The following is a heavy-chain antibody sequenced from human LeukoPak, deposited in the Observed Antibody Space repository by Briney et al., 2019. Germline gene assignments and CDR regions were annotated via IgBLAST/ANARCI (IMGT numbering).Heavy chain of an antibody. CDR3: ARDRSGSDYGMDV. Sequence: GGSLRLSCAASGFTFSSYSMNWVRQAPGKGLDWVSSISSSSSYIYYADSVKGRFTISRDNAKNSLYLQMNSLRAEDTAVYYCARDRSGSDYGMDVWGKGTTVTVSS. V-gene: IGHV3-21*01. D-gene: IGHD3-10*01. CDR2: ISSSSSYI. J-gene: IGHJ6*04. CDR1: GFTFSSYS.